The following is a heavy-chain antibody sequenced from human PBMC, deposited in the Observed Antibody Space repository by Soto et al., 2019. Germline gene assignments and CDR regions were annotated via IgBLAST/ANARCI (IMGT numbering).Heavy chain of an antibody. CDR3: ARDPYYYDSSGYYYYY. CDR1: GFTFSSYG. J-gene: IGHJ4*01. D-gene: IGHD3-22*01. CDR2: IWYDGSNK. Sequence: GGSLRLSCAASGFTFSSYGMHWVRQAPGKGLEWVAVIWYDGSNKYYADSVKGRFTISRDNSKNTLHLQMNSLRAEDTAVYYCARDPYYYDSSGYYYYYWGHGTLVTVSS. V-gene: IGHV3-33*01.